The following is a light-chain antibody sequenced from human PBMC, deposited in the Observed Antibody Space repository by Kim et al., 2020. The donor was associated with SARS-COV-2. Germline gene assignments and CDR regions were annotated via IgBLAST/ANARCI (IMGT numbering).Light chain of an antibody. CDR2: GAS. Sequence: EIVMTQFPATLSVSPGERATLSCRASQSASNNLAGYQQRPGQAPRLLIYGASTRATGIPVRFSGSGSGTEFTLTISSLQSEDFAVYYGQQYDSWPYTFGQGTKLEI. CDR3: QQYDSWPYT. CDR1: QSASNN. V-gene: IGKV3-15*01. J-gene: IGKJ2*01.